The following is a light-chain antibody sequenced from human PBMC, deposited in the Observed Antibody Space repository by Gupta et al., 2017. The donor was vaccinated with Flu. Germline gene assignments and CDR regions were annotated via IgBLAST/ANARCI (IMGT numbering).Light chain of an antibody. CDR3: QQSYSSPPYK. CDR1: QSISNY. CDR2: AAS. Sequence: APSSRSASVGDRGTSTGRARQSISNYLNWYQHKPGKAPKLLIYAASRVQSGVPSRYSGSGSGTDFTLTISSLQPEDFATYYGQQSYSSPPYKFGQATKMEIK. V-gene: IGKV1-39*01. J-gene: IGKJ2*01.